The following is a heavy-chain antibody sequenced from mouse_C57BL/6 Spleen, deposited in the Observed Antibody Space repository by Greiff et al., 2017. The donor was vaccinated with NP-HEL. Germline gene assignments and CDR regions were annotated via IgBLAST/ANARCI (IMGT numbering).Heavy chain of an antibody. Sequence: EVQLQQSGPELVKPGASVKMSCKASGYTFTDYNMHWVKQSHGKSLEWIGYINPNNGGTSYNQKFKGKATLTVNKSSSTAYMELRSLTSEDSAVYYCARELPHGSSPWFAYWGQGTLVTVSA. D-gene: IGHD1-1*01. CDR1: GYTFTDYN. CDR2: INPNNGGT. CDR3: ARELPHGSSPWFAY. J-gene: IGHJ3*01. V-gene: IGHV1-22*01.